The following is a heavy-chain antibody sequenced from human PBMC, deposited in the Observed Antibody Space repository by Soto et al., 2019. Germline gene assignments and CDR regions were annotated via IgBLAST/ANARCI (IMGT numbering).Heavy chain of an antibody. V-gene: IGHV1-18*01. D-gene: IGHD3-10*01. Sequence: ASVKVSCKASGYTFTSYGISWVRQAPGQGLEWMGWISAYNGNTNYAQKLQGRVTMTTDTSTSTAYMGLRSPRSDDTAVYYCALSRGWYYYGSGRLDTFDYWGQGTLVTVSS. J-gene: IGHJ4*02. CDR2: ISAYNGNT. CDR3: ALSRGWYYYGSGRLDTFDY. CDR1: GYTFTSYG.